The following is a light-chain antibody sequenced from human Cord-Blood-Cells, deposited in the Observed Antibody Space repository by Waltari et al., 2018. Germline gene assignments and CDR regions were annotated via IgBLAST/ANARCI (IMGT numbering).Light chain of an antibody. CDR3: QQKV. CDR2: EDN. J-gene: IGLJ3*02. Sequence: NFMLTRPHSVSESPGKTVTISCTRSSGSIASNYVQWYQQRQGSSPTTVIYEDNQRPSGVPDRFSGSIDSSSNSASLTISGLKTEDEADYYCQQKVFCGGTKLTVL. CDR1: SGSIASNY. V-gene: IGLV6-57*01.